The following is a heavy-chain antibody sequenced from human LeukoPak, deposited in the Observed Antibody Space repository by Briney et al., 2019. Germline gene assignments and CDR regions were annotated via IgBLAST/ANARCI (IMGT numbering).Heavy chain of an antibody. CDR1: GFTFSSYE. Sequence: PGGSLRLSCAASGFTFSSYEMNWVRQAPGKGLEWVSYISSSGSPIYYADSMKGRFTISRDNVKNSLHLQMNNLRAEDTAVYYCARDSADSGWLDYWGQGTLVTVSS. CDR2: ISSSGSPI. V-gene: IGHV3-48*03. J-gene: IGHJ4*02. D-gene: IGHD6-19*01. CDR3: ARDSADSGWLDY.